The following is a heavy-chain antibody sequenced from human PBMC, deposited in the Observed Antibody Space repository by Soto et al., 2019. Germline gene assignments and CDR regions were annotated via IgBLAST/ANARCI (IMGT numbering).Heavy chain of an antibody. V-gene: IGHV3-53*01. CDR2: IYSGGST. J-gene: IGHJ6*02. Sequence: GGSLRLSCAASGFTVSSNYMSWVRQAPGKGLEWVSVIYSGGSTYYADSVKGRFTISRDNSKNTLYLQMNSLRAEDTAVYYCARDRAYDSSGFYYYYGMDVWGQGTTVTVSS. D-gene: IGHD3-22*01. CDR1: GFTVSSNY. CDR3: ARDRAYDSSGFYYYYGMDV.